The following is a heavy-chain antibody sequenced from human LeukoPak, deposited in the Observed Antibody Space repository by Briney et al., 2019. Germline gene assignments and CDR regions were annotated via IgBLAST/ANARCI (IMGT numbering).Heavy chain of an antibody. V-gene: IGHV1-8*03. CDR3: ARGSGSYYAFDI. D-gene: IGHD1-26*01. J-gene: IGHJ3*02. CDR1: GYTFTSYD. CDR2: MNPNSGNT. Sequence: ASVKVSCKASGYTFTSYDINWVRQATGQGLEWMGWMNPNSGNTGYAQKFQGRVTITRNTSISTAYMELSSLRSEDTAMYYCARGSGSYYAFDIWGQGTMVTVSS.